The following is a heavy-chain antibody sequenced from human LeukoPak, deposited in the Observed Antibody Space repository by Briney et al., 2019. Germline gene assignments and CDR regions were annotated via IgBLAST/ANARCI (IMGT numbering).Heavy chain of an antibody. CDR3: ARGPYCSSTSCYFFGYYYYGMDV. CDR2: IYYSGST. J-gene: IGHJ6*02. V-gene: IGHV4-38-2*02. Sequence: SETLSLTCTVSGYSISSGYYWGWIRQPPGKGLEWIGSIYYSGSTYYNPSLKSRVTISVDTSKNQFSLKLSSVTAADTAVYYCARGPYCSSTSCYFFGYYYYGMDVWGQGTTVTVSS. D-gene: IGHD2-2*01. CDR1: GYSISSGYY.